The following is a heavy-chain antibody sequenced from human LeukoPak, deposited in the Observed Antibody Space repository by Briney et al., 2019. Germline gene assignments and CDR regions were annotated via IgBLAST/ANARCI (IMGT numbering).Heavy chain of an antibody. CDR3: ARHGVATMGYYYYMDV. CDR2: ISAYNGDT. Sequence: ASVKVSCKASGYTFTSYGISWVRQAPGQGLEWMGWISAYNGDTNYAQKLQGRVTMTTDTSTSTAYMELRSLRSDDTAVYYCARHGVATMGYYYYMDVWGKGTTVTVSS. J-gene: IGHJ6*03. V-gene: IGHV1-18*01. CDR1: GYTFTSYG. D-gene: IGHD5-12*01.